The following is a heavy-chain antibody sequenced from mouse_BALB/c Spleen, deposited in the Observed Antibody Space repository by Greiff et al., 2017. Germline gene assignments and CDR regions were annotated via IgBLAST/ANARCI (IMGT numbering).Heavy chain of an antibody. CDR1: GYTFSSYW. CDR2: ILPGSGST. Sequence: QVQLQQSGAELMKPGASVKISCKATGYTFSSYWIEWVKQRPGHGLEWIGEILPGSGSTNYNEKFKGKATFTADTSSNTAYMQLSSLTSEDSAVYYCARWGNGNYVRYAMDYWGQGTSVTVSS. J-gene: IGHJ4*01. CDR3: ARWGNGNYVRYAMDY. V-gene: IGHV1-9*01. D-gene: IGHD2-1*01.